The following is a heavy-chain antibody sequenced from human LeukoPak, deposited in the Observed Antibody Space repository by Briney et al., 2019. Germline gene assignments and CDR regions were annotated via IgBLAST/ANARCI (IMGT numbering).Heavy chain of an antibody. Sequence: PGGSLRLSCAASGFTFSDYYMSWIRQAPGKGLEWVSYISSSGSTVYYADSVKGRFTISRDNAKNSLYLQMNSLRAEDTAVYYCASRFGYSYGYPFDYWGQGTLVTVSS. CDR3: ASRFGYSYGYPFDY. J-gene: IGHJ4*02. D-gene: IGHD5-18*01. CDR1: GFTFSDYY. V-gene: IGHV3-11*01. CDR2: ISSSGSTV.